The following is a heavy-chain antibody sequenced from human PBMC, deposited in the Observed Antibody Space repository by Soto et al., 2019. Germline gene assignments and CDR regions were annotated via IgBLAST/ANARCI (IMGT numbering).Heavy chain of an antibody. CDR1: GFTFSSYG. J-gene: IGHJ6*02. CDR3: AKDSRVYDFWSGYYGYGMDV. V-gene: IGHV3-30*02. CDR2: IWYDGSNK. Sequence: GGSLRLSCAASGFTFSSYGMHWVRQAPGKGLEWVAVIWYDGSNKYYADSVKGRFTISRDNSKNTLYLQMNSLRAEDTAVYYCAKDSRVYDFWSGYYGYGMDVWGQRTTVTVSS. D-gene: IGHD3-3*01.